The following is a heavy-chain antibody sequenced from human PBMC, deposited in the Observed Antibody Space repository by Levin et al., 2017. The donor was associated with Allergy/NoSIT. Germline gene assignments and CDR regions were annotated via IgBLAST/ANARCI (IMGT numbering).Heavy chain of an antibody. CDR2: IYTSGST. CDR3: ASYHSMYYDYDWGKIRYRDAFDI. D-gene: IGHD3-16*01. J-gene: IGHJ3*02. Sequence: ASETLSLTCTVSGGSFISGFYYWSWIRQPAGKGLEWIGRIYTSGSTNYNPSLKSRVTMSVDTSKNQFFLKLSSVTAADTAVYYCASYHSMYYDYDWGKIRYRDAFDIWGQGTMVTVSS. V-gene: IGHV4-61*02. CDR1: GGSFISGFYY.